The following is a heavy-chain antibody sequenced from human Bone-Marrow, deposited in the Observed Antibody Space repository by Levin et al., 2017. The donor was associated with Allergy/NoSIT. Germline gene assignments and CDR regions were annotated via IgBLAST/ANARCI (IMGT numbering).Heavy chain of an antibody. CDR1: GYTFTSFD. Sequence: RASVKVSCKTSGYTFTSFDINWVRQATGQGLEWMGWMYPSSDNAGYAQKFQGRVTMTRNTSISTAYMELSSLRSEDTAIYYCARGELGSGYLFDYWGQGTLVTVSS. CDR2: MYPSSDNA. J-gene: IGHJ4*02. V-gene: IGHV1-8*01. D-gene: IGHD5-12*01. CDR3: ARGELGSGYLFDY.